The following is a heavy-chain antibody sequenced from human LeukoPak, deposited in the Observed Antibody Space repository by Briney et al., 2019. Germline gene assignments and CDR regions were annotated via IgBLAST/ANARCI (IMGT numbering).Heavy chain of an antibody. CDR2: IIPILGIA. CDR1: GGTFSSYA. Sequence: SVKVSCKASGGTFSSYAISWVRQAPGQGLEWMGRIIPILGIANYAQKFQGRVTITADKSTSTAYMELSSLRPEDTAVYYCARAYSGFDPWGQGTLVTVSS. J-gene: IGHJ5*02. V-gene: IGHV1-69*04. CDR3: ARAYSGFDP. D-gene: IGHD2-15*01.